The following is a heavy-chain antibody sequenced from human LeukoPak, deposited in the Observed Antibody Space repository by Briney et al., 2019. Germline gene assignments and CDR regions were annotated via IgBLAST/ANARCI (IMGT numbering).Heavy chain of an antibody. CDR3: ARDLSSRDAY. Sequence: GGSLRLSCAASGFTFISYAMHWVRQAPGKGLEWVAVISYDGRNKYYADSVKGRFTISRDHSKNTLYLQMNSLTIEDTAVYYCARDLSSRDAYWGQGTLVTVSS. CDR1: GFTFISYA. D-gene: IGHD6-13*01. J-gene: IGHJ4*02. V-gene: IGHV3-30-3*01. CDR2: ISYDGRNK.